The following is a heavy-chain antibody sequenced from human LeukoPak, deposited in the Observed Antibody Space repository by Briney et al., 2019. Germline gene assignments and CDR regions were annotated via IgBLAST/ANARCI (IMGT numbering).Heavy chain of an antibody. D-gene: IGHD6-13*01. CDR1: GFTFSSYG. CDR3: ARGYSSSWLGYFDY. J-gene: IGHJ4*02. V-gene: IGHV3-30*03. CDR2: VSSDGSIK. Sequence: PGGSLRLSCVASGFTFSSYGIHWDRQAPGKGLEWVAVVSSDGSIKYNADSVKGRFTISRDTSKNTVYLQMNSLGAEDTAFYYCARGYSSSWLGYFDYWGQGTMVTVSS.